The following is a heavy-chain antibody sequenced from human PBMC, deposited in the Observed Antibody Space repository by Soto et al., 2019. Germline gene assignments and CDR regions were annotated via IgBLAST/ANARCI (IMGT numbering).Heavy chain of an antibody. Sequence: QVQLQESGPGLVKPSQTMSLTCTGSGGSISSGDYYCSWIRQPPGKGLEWIGYIYDSGSTYYNSSLKSRVNSTLDTSQNQFSLKLTSVTSTDAAGYYWSRDNGVGPWGQGTLVTVSS. CDR2: IYDSGST. V-gene: IGHV4-30-4*01. D-gene: IGHD2-8*01. CDR1: GGSISSGDYY. CDR3: SRDNGVGP. J-gene: IGHJ5*02.